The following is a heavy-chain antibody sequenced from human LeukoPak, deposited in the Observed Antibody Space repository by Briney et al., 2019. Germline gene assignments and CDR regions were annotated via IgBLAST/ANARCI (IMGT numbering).Heavy chain of an antibody. Sequence: PGGSLRLSCAASGFTFSSYAMSWVRQAPGKGLEWVSAISGSGGSTYYADSVKGRFTISRDNSKNTLYLQMNSLRAEDTAVYYCATQQRDTYSSGWYVARRPPGDYWGQGTLVTVSS. CDR2: ISGSGGST. CDR3: ATQQRDTYSSGWYVARRPPGDY. D-gene: IGHD6-19*01. J-gene: IGHJ4*02. CDR1: GFTFSSYA. V-gene: IGHV3-23*01.